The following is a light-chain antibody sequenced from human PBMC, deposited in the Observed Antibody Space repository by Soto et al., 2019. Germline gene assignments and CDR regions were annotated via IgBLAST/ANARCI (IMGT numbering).Light chain of an antibody. CDR3: SSQAGSDSLMV. Sequence: QSALTQPPSASGSPGQSVTISCTGTSSYIGTFSSISWYQQYPGKAPKLMIFGVSQRPSGVPDRFSGSKSANTASLTVSGLQDEDEAEYYCSSQAGSDSLMVFGGGTKLTVL. V-gene: IGLV2-8*01. J-gene: IGLJ2*01. CDR1: SSYIGTFSS. CDR2: GVS.